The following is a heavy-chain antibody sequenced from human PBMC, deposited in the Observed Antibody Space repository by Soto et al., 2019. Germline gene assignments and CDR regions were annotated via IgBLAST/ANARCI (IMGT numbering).Heavy chain of an antibody. CDR2: IYSSEII. D-gene: IGHD5-18*01. J-gene: IGHJ4*02. Sequence: PSETLSLTCTVSGVSISSFYWSWIRQPAGKGLEWIGRIYSSEIINYNPSLKSRVTMSLDTSKNQFSLKLSSATAADTAVYFCATVSYVGGTDYWGQGTQVTVSS. CDR3: ATVSYVGGTDY. CDR1: GVSISSFY. V-gene: IGHV4-4*07.